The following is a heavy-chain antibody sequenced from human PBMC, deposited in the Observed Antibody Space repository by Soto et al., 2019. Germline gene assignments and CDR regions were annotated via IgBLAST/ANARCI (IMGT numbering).Heavy chain of an antibody. D-gene: IGHD6-13*01. CDR1: GFTFSSYG. CDR3: AVGIAAAGPFDY. CDR2: ISYDGSNK. Sequence: ALRLSCAASGFTFSSYGMHWVRQAPGKGLEWVAVISYDGSNKYYADSVKGRFTISRDNSKNTLYLQMNSLRAEDTAVYYCAVGIAAAGPFDYWGQGTLVTVSS. J-gene: IGHJ4*02. V-gene: IGHV3-30*03.